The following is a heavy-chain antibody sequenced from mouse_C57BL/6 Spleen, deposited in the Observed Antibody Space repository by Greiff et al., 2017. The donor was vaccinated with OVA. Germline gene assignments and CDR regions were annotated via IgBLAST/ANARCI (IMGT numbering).Heavy chain of an antibody. V-gene: IGHV1-82*01. CDR3: ARGGTTVVEGYAMDY. D-gene: IGHD1-1*01. J-gene: IGHJ4*01. CDR2: IYPGDGDT. CDR1: GYAFSSSW. Sequence: VKLQESGPELVKPGASVKISCKASGYAFSSSWMNWVKQRPGKGLEWIGRIYPGDGDTNYNGKFKGKATLTADKSSSTAYMQLSSLTSEDSAVYFCARGGTTVVEGYAMDYWGQGTSVTVSS.